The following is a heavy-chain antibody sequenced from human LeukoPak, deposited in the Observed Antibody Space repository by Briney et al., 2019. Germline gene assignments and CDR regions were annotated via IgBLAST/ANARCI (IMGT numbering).Heavy chain of an antibody. CDR1: GFTFSSYA. CDR2: VSGSGGST. J-gene: IGHJ6*02. V-gene: IGHV3-23*01. Sequence: GGSLRLSCAASGFTFSSYAMSWVRQAPGKGLEGVSGVSGSGGSTYYADSVKGRFTISRDNSKNTLYLQMNSLRAEDTAVYYCAAEALKASYGMDVWGQGTTVTVSS. CDR3: AAEALKASYGMDV.